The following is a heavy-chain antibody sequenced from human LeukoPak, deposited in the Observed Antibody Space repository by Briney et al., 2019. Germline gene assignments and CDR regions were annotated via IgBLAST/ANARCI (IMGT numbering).Heavy chain of an antibody. Sequence: GGSLRLSCAASGFTFSSYEMNWVRQAPGKGLEWVSYISSSGSTIYYADSVKGRFTISRDNAKNSLYLQMNSLRAEDTAVYYCVMGGSYGSPADSWGQGTLVTVSS. J-gene: IGHJ4*02. CDR2: ISSSGSTI. V-gene: IGHV3-48*03. D-gene: IGHD5-18*01. CDR1: GFTFSSYE. CDR3: VMGGSYGSPADS.